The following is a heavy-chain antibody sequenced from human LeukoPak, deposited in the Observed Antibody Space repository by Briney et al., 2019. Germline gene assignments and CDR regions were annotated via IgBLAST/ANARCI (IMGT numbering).Heavy chain of an antibody. Sequence: GGPLRLSCAASGFTSGFTFSHYSMNWVRQAPGKGLEWVSSISSSSSYIYYADSVKGRFTISRDNAKNSLYLQMNSLRAEDTAVYYCARDPLVRGVTCNWFDPWGQGTLVTVSS. CDR3: ARDPLVRGVTCNWFDP. CDR2: ISSSSSYI. V-gene: IGHV3-21*01. CDR1: GFTFSHYS. D-gene: IGHD3-10*01. J-gene: IGHJ5*02.